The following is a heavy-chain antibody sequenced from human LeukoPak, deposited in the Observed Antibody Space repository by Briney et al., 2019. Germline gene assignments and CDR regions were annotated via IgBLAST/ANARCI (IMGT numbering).Heavy chain of an antibody. Sequence: GGSLRLSCGVSGFTFSNYGMHWVRQSPGRGLEWLALISYDGSNIFYADSVRGRFTISRDNSKNTLDLQMNDLRGEDTAMYYCAKPTTWAATRSAFGNWGQGTLVTVSS. CDR1: GFTFSNYG. J-gene: IGHJ4*02. CDR2: ISYDGSNI. V-gene: IGHV3-30*18. D-gene: IGHD6-25*01. CDR3: AKPTTWAATRSAFGN.